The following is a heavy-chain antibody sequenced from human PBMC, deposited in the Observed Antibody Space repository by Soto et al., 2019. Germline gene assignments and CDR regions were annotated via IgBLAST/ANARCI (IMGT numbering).Heavy chain of an antibody. V-gene: IGHV4-34*01. CDR3: ARDHYYDSSGAHYYFDY. J-gene: IGHJ4*02. D-gene: IGHD3-22*01. CDR1: GGSFSGYY. Sequence: SETLSLTCAVYGGSFSGYYWSWIRQPPGKGLEWIGEINHSGSTNYNPSLKSRVTISVDTSKNQFSLKLSSVTAADTAVYYCARDHYYDSSGAHYYFDYWGQGTLVTVSS. CDR2: INHSGST.